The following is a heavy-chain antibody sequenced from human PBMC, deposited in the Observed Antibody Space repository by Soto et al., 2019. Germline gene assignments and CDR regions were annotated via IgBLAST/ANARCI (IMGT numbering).Heavy chain of an antibody. CDR3: ARDLSLHYYVKVGWFDP. J-gene: IGHJ5*02. V-gene: IGHV4-59*01. Sequence: ETLSLTCTVSGGSISSYYWSWIRQPPGKGLEWIGYIYYSGSTNYNPSLKSRVTISVDTSKNQFSLKLSSVTAADTAVYYCARDLSLHYYVKVGWFDPWGQGTLVTVSS. D-gene: IGHD3-10*02. CDR2: IYYSGST. CDR1: GGSISSYY.